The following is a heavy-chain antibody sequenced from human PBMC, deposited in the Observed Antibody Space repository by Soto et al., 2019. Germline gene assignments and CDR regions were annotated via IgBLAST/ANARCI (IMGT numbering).Heavy chain of an antibody. J-gene: IGHJ6*04. CDR3: ALSITMVRGVV. CDR2: ISSSSSYI. V-gene: IGHV3-21*01. D-gene: IGHD3-10*01. CDR1: GFTFSSYS. Sequence: GGSLRLSCAASGFTFSSYSMNWVRQAPGKGLEWVSSISSSSSYIYYADSVKGRFTISRDNAKNSLYLQMSSLRAEDTAVYYCALSITMVRGVVWGKGTTVTVSS.